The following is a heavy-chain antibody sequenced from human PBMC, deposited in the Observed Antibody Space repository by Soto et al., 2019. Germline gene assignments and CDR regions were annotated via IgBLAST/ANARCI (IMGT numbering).Heavy chain of an antibody. V-gene: IGHV3-23*01. CDR2: ISGSGGST. D-gene: IGHD5-12*01. CDR1: GFTFSSYA. CDR3: AKDWAHIVATSNRFTPIDY. Sequence: GGSLRLSCAASGFTFSSYAMSWVRQAPGKGLEWVSAISGSGGSTYYADSVKGRFTISRDNSKNTLYLQMNSLRAEDTAVYYCAKDWAHIVATSNRFTPIDYWGQGTLVTVSS. J-gene: IGHJ4*02.